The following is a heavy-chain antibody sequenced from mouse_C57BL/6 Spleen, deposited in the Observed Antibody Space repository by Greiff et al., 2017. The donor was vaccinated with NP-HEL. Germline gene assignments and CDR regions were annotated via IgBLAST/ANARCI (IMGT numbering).Heavy chain of an antibody. CDR1: GYSITSGYY. V-gene: IGHV3-6*01. D-gene: IGHD6-5*01. CDR2: ISYDGSN. CDR3: ARDLSMDY. J-gene: IGHJ4*01. Sequence: DVKLQESGPGLVKPSQSLSLTCSVTGYSITSGYYWNWIRQFPGNKLEWMGYISYDGSNNYNPSLQNRISITRDTSKNQFFLKLNSVTTEDTATYYCARDLSMDYWGQGTSVTVSS.